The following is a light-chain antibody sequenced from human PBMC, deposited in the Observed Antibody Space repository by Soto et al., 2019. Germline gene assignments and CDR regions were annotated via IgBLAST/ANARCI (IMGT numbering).Light chain of an antibody. CDR2: GNS. Sequence: QSVLTQPPSVSGAPGQRVTISCTGSSSNIGAGYDVHWYQQLPGTAPKLLIYGNSNRPSGVADRFSGSKSGTSASLAITGLQAEDEADDYCRSYDSSLSGSVVFGGGTKLTVL. CDR3: RSYDSSLSGSVV. V-gene: IGLV1-40*01. CDR1: SSNIGAGYD. J-gene: IGLJ2*01.